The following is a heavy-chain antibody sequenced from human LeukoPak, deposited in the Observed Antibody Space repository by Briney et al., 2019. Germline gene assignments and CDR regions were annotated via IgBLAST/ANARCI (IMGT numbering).Heavy chain of an antibody. CDR3: ARDQIQLWSHWYFDL. V-gene: IGHV4-59*12. Sequence: SETLSLTCTVSGGSISSYYWSWIRQPPGKGLEWIGSIYYSGSTYYNPSLKSRVTISVDTSKNQFSLKLSSVTAADTAVYYCARDQIQLWSHWYFDLWGRGTLVTVSS. J-gene: IGHJ2*01. D-gene: IGHD5-18*01. CDR2: IYYSGST. CDR1: GGSISSYY.